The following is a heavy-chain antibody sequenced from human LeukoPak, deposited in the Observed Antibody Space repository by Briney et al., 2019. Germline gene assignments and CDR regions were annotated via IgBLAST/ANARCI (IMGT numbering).Heavy chain of an antibody. CDR1: GFTFSSYG. D-gene: IGHD6-19*01. Sequence: GRSLRLSCAASGFTFSSYGMHWIRQAPGKGLEWVAVIWYDGSNKYYADSVKGRFTISRDNSKNTLYLQMNSLRAEDTAVYYCASTSGWYEPIDYWGQGTLVTVSS. CDR3: ASTSGWYEPIDY. CDR2: IWYDGSNK. J-gene: IGHJ4*02. V-gene: IGHV3-33*01.